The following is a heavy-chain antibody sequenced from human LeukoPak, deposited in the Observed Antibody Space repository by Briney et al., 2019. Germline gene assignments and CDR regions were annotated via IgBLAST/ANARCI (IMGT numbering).Heavy chain of an antibody. CDR3: AKDPRDSSGGSCHSSSVGY. Sequence: GESLTLSCAASGFTFSSYSMSWVRQPPGKGLEWVSAISGSGGSTYYADSMKGRSTIARDTSTHTLYLQMNSLRAEDTAVYYCAKDPRDSSGGSCHSSSVGYWGEGNLVTVSS. CDR2: ISGSGGST. D-gene: IGHD2-15*01. J-gene: IGHJ4*02. CDR1: GFTFSSYS. V-gene: IGHV3-23*01.